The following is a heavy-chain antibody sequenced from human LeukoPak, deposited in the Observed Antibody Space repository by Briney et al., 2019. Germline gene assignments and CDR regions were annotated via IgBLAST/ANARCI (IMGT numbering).Heavy chain of an antibody. Sequence: ASVKVSCKASGYTFTSYDINWVRQATGQGLEWMGWMNPNSGNTGYAQKFQGRVTMTRNTSISTAYMELSSLRSEDTAVYYSARGNPLGLEWFEDAFDIWGQGTMVTVPS. CDR2: MNPNSGNT. V-gene: IGHV1-8*01. CDR1: GYTFTSYD. CDR3: ARGNPLGLEWFEDAFDI. J-gene: IGHJ3*02. D-gene: IGHD3-3*01.